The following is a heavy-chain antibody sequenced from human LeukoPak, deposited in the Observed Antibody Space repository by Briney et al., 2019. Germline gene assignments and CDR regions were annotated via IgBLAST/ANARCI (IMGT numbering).Heavy chain of an antibody. CDR1: DASISSGAYY. J-gene: IGHJ3*01. D-gene: IGHD2-15*01. CDR2: ISPSGST. Sequence: NPSETLSLTCTVSDASISSGAYYWTWIRQPPGKGLEWIGYISPSGSTYYKPSLKSRVTISVDMSQNQFSLRLSSVTAADTAKYYCANADRYCSGGTCHVPGAFDFWGQGTVVTVSS. V-gene: IGHV4-30-2*01. CDR3: ANADRYCSGGTCHVPGAFDF.